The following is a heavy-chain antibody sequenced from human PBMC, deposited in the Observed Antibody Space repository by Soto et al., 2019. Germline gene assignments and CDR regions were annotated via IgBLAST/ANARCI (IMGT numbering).Heavy chain of an antibody. Sequence: PSETLSLTCTVSGGSISSGDYYWSWIRQPPGKGLDWIGYIYYSGSTYYNPSLKSRVTISVDTSKNQFSLKLSSVTAADTAVYYCARDRYCISTSCYSYYYGMDVWGQGTTVTVSS. CDR1: GGSISSGDYY. CDR2: IYYSGST. V-gene: IGHV4-30-4*01. D-gene: IGHD2-2*01. CDR3: ARDRYCISTSCYSYYYGMDV. J-gene: IGHJ6*02.